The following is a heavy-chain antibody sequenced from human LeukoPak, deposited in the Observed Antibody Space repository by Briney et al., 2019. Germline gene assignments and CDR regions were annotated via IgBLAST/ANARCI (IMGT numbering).Heavy chain of an antibody. Sequence: SETLSLTCTVSGGSISSYYWSWIRQPPGKGLEWIGYIYYSGSTNYNPSLKSRVTISVDTSKNQFSLKLSSVTAADTAVYYCARNRYYYYMDVWGKGTTVTVSS. V-gene: IGHV4-59*01. CDR3: ARNRYYYYMDV. CDR2: IYYSGST. CDR1: GGSISSYY. J-gene: IGHJ6*03.